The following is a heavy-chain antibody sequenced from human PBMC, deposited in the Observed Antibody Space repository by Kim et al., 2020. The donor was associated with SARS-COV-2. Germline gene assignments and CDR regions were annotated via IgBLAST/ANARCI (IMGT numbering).Heavy chain of an antibody. D-gene: IGHD3-10*01. Sequence: YAGSVKGRFTISRDNAKDTLYLQMNSLRAEDTAAYFCAKGIWFGVYYFGYWGQGTLVTVSS. J-gene: IGHJ4*02. V-gene: IGHV3-23*01. CDR3: AKGIWFGVYYFGY.